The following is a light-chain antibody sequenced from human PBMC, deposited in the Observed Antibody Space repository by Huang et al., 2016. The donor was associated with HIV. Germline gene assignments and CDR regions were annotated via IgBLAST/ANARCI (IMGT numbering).Light chain of an antibody. V-gene: IGKV3-15*01. CDR1: QSVSSN. CDR2: GAS. CDR3: QQYNNWPRT. J-gene: IGKJ1*01. Sequence: EIVMTQSPATLSVSPGERVTLSCRASQSVSSNLAWYRQNPGQAPWLLVYGASTRATCIPARFSGSGSGTEFTLTIGSLQSEDFAVYYCQQYNNWPRTFGQGTKVEI.